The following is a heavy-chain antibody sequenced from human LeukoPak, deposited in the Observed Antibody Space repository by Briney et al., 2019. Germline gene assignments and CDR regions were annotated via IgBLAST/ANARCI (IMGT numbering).Heavy chain of an antibody. J-gene: IGHJ4*02. V-gene: IGHV1-18*01. D-gene: IGHD2-21*02. CDR1: GYNFTSYG. CDR2: ISAYNGNT. CDR3: ASTIHCGGDCPFEY. Sequence: ASVKVSCKASGYNFTSYGISWVRQAPGQGLEWMGWISAYNGNTNYAQKLQGRVTMTTDTSTSTAYMELRSLRSDDTAVYYCASTIHCGGDCPFEYWGQGTLVTVSS.